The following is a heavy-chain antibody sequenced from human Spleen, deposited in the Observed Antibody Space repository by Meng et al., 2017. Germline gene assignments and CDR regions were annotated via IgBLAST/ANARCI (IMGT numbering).Heavy chain of an antibody. J-gene: IGHJ4*02. Sequence: GGSLRLSCAASGFTFSSYAMSWVRQAPGKGLEWVSSISGRGDTTYYADSVKGRFTISRDNSKNTLYLQMNSLRAEDTAVYYCATRYYDSSGYSPFDYWGQGTLVTVSS. D-gene: IGHD3-22*01. CDR2: ISGRGDTT. CDR3: ATRYYDSSGYSPFDY. V-gene: IGHV3-23*01. CDR1: GFTFSSYA.